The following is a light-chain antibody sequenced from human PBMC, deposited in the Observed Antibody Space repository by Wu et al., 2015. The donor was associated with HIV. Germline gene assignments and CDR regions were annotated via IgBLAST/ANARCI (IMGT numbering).Light chain of an antibody. J-gene: IGKJ2*03. Sequence: EIVLTQSPAILPLSPGASVTLSCKASEEIDRKALVWYQKRPGHAPWPLLYGTSNRAPGVSDRFSGSGSGTDFTLTIRRLGPEDLAVYYCQQYGTSRGYSFGQGTKLEIK. CDR3: QQYGTSRGYS. CDR1: EEIDRKA. CDR2: GTS. V-gene: IGKV3-20*01.